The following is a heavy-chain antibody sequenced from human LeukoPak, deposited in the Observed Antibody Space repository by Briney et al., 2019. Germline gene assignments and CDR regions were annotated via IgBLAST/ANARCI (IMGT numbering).Heavy chain of an antibody. Sequence: AASVEVSCKASGGTFSSYAISWVRQAPGQGLEWMGRIIPIFGTANYAQKFQGRVTITADKSTSTAYMELSSLRSEDTAVYYCARSDYYDSSGYYYRRVASFDYWGQGTLVTVSS. CDR3: ARSDYYDSSGYYYRRVASFDY. CDR2: IIPIFGTA. J-gene: IGHJ4*02. D-gene: IGHD3-22*01. V-gene: IGHV1-69*06. CDR1: GGTFSSYA.